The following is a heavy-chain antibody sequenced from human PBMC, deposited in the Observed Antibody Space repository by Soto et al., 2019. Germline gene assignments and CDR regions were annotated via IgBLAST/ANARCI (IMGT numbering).Heavy chain of an antibody. CDR1: GYTFGKYG. CDR2: ISVYHGNT. V-gene: IGHV1-18*01. Sequence: QVQLVQSGTEVKKPGASVKVSCKASGYTFGKYGISWMRQAPGQGLEWMGWISVYHGNTVHAQKFRGRVNMTTDTSTSTAYMELGSLKSDDTAIYYCAKDCSGASCGFDIWCQGTLVTVSS. CDR3: AKDCSGASCGFDI. D-gene: IGHD2-15*01. J-gene: IGHJ4*02.